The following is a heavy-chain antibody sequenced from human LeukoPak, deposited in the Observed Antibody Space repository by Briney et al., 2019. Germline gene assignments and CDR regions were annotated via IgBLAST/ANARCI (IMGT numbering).Heavy chain of an antibody. D-gene: IGHD6-13*01. Sequence: SETLSLTCTVSGGSISSSSYYWGWIRQPPGKGLEWIGSIYYSGSTYYNPSLKSRVTISVDTSKNQFSLKLSSVTAADTAVYYCARVWSAAGTRGYYYYYGMDVWGQGTTVTVSS. CDR1: GGSISSSSYY. CDR2: IYYSGST. J-gene: IGHJ6*02. CDR3: ARVWSAAGTRGYYYYYGMDV. V-gene: IGHV4-39*07.